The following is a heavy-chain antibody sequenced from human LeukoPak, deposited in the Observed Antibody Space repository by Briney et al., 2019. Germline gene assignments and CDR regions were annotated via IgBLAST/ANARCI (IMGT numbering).Heavy chain of an antibody. J-gene: IGHJ6*03. D-gene: IGHD6-13*01. V-gene: IGHV3-21*01. CDR2: ISSSSRLI. CDR1: GFTFSYYS. CDR3: AKVDRGDYSSSPVPYYNYYMNV. Sequence: PGVSLRLSCAASGFTFSYYSMNWVRPAPGRGLEWVSCISSSSRLIFYSDSVRGRFTISRDNAKNLLYLHMNSLRVEDTAVYYCAKVDRGDYSSSPVPYYNYYMNVWGKGTTVTVSS.